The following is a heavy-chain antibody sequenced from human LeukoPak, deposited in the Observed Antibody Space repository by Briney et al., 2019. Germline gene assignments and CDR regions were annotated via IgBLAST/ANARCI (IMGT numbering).Heavy chain of an antibody. J-gene: IGHJ4*02. V-gene: IGHV1-24*01. Sequence: GASVKVSCKGSGYTLTELSMHWVRQAPGKGLEWMGGFDPEDGETIYAQKFQGRVTMTEDTSTDTAYMELSSLRSEDTAVYYCATGLDGWFGSEAFDYWGQGPLVPVSS. CDR2: FDPEDGET. CDR1: GYTLTELS. CDR3: ATGLDGWFGSEAFDY. D-gene: IGHD3-10*01.